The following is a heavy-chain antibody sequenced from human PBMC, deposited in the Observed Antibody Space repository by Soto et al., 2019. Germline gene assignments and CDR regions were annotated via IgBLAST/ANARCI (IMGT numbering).Heavy chain of an antibody. Sequence: VASVKVSCKASGYTFTSYYMHWVRQAPGQGLEWMGIINPSGGSTSYAQKFQGRVTMTRDTSTSTVYMELSSLRSEDTAVYYCARDLRDILSSGPAENNWFDPWGQGTLVTVS. V-gene: IGHV1-46*03. CDR2: INPSGGST. CDR1: GYTFTSYY. D-gene: IGHD3-9*01. CDR3: ARDLRDILSSGPAENNWFDP. J-gene: IGHJ5*02.